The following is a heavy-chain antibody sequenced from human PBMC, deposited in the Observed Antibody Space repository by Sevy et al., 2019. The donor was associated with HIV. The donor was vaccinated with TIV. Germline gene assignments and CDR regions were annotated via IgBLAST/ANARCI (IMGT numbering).Heavy chain of an antibody. V-gene: IGHV3-49*03. D-gene: IGHD4-17*01. CDR2: IRSEVYGGTT. J-gene: IGHJ4*02. CDR1: GFTFGEYS. CDR3: TRGRRVYADYGVDY. Sequence: GGSLRLSCTASGFTFGEYSMSWFRQAPGKGLEWVSFIRSEVYGGTTEYAASVKGRFTISRDDSKNIAYLQMSSLKTEDTAVYYCTRGRRVYADYGVDYWGQGTMVTVSS.